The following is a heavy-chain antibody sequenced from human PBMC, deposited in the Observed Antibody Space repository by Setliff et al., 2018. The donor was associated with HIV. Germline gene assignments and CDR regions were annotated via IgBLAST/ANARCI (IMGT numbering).Heavy chain of an antibody. CDR3: FVVVPAVHSSVDFQH. CDR2: FDPEDGET. Sequence: ASVKVSCKVSGYTLTELSMHWVRQAPGKGLEWMGGFDPEDGETIYAQKFQCRVTMTEDTSTDTAYMDLSSLRSEDTAVYYCFVVVPAVHSSVDFQHWGQGTLVTVSS. CDR1: GYTLTELS. V-gene: IGHV1-24*01. D-gene: IGHD2-2*01. J-gene: IGHJ1*01.